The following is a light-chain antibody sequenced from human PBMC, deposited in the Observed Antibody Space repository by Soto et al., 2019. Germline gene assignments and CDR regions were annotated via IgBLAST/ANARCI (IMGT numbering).Light chain of an antibody. CDR3: SSYAGSNHVV. V-gene: IGLV2-8*01. J-gene: IGLJ2*01. CDR2: EVS. Sequence: QSALTQPPSASGSPGQSVTISCTGTSSDVGGYNYVSWYQQHPGKAPKLMIYEVSKRPSGVPDRFSGSKSGNTASLTVSGLQAEDGAAYYCSSYAGSNHVVFGGGTKLTVL. CDR1: SSDVGGYNY.